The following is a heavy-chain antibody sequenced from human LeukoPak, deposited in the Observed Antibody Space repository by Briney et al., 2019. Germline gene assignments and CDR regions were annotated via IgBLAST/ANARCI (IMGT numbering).Heavy chain of an antibody. J-gene: IGHJ4*02. CDR3: AKRDSTTLLRPYYFDY. Sequence: GGSLRISCAASGSTFSSYAMSWVRQAPGKGLEWVSDISSSGGSTYYADSVKGRFTISRDNSKNTLYLQMNSLRAEDTAVYYCAKRDSTTLLRPYYFDYWGQGTLVTVSS. CDR1: GSTFSSYA. CDR2: ISSSGGST. V-gene: IGHV3-23*01. D-gene: IGHD3-10*01.